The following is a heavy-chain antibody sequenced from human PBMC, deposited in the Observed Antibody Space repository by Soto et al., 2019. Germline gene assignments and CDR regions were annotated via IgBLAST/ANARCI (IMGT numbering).Heavy chain of an antibody. CDR1: GGTFSSYA. J-gene: IGHJ6*02. Sequence: QVQLVQSGAEVKKPGSSVKVSCKASGGTFSSYAISWVRQAPGQGLEWMGGIIPIFGTANYAQKFQGRVTITADESTSTAYMELSSLRSEDTAVYYCAIWFGELLHPRPYYYYGMDVWGQGTTVTVSS. V-gene: IGHV1-69*01. CDR3: AIWFGELLHPRPYYYYGMDV. CDR2: IIPIFGTA. D-gene: IGHD3-10*01.